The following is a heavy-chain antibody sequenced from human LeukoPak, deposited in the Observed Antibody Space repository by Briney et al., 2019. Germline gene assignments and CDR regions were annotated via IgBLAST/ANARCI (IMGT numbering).Heavy chain of an antibody. CDR3: ARGGRGFLEWLYRNWFDP. CDR1: GYTFTGYY. D-gene: IGHD3-3*01. V-gene: IGHV1-2*02. J-gene: IGHJ5*02. CDR2: INPNSGGT. Sequence: GASVTVSCKASGYTFTGYYMHWVRQAPGQGLEWMGWINPNSGGTNYAQKFQGRVTMTRDTSISTAYMELSRLRSDDTAVYYCARGGRGFLEWLYRNWFDPWGQGTLVTVSA.